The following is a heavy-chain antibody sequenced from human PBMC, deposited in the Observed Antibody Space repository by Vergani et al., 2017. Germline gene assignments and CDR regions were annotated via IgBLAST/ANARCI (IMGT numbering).Heavy chain of an antibody. CDR1: GFTFSSYS. J-gene: IGHJ6*02. CDR2: ISSSSSYI. CDR3: ASSNYYYYGMDV. Sequence: EVQLVESGGGLVKPGGSLRLSCAASGFTFSSYSMNWVRQAPGTGLEWVSSISSSSSYIYYADSVKGRFTISRDNAKNSLYLQMNSLRAEDTAVYYCASSNYYYYGMDVWGQGTTVTVSS. V-gene: IGHV3-21*01.